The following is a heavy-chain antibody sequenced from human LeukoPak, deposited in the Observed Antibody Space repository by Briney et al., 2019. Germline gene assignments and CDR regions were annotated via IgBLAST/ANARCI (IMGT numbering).Heavy chain of an antibody. J-gene: IGHJ4*02. CDR1: GFTFSSYW. CDR3: ARDRSTARYYGSGSLDY. Sequence: GGSLRLSCAASGFTFSSYWMHWVRQAPGKGLVWASRINSDGSSTSYADSVKGRFTISRDNAKNTLYLQMNSLRAEDTAVYYCARDRSTARYYGSGSLDYWGQGTLVTVSS. D-gene: IGHD3-10*01. CDR2: INSDGSST. V-gene: IGHV3-74*01.